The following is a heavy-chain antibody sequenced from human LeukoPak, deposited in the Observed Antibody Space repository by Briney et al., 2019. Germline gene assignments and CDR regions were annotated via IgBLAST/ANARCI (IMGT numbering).Heavy chain of an antibody. J-gene: IGHJ4*02. CDR3: ARATYYYDSSGYHDPGYFDY. D-gene: IGHD3-22*01. V-gene: IGHV4-30-2*01. Sequence: SETLSLTCAVPGGSISSGGYSWSWIRQPPGKGLEWIGYIYHSGSTYYNPSLKSRVTISVDRSKNQFSLKLSSVTAADTAVYYCARATYYYDSSGYHDPGYFDYWGQGTLVTVSS. CDR2: IYHSGST. CDR1: GGSISSGGYS.